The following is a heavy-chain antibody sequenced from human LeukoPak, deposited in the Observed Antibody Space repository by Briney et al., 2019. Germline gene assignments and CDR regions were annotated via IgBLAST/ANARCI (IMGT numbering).Heavy chain of an antibody. J-gene: IGHJ4*02. CDR1: GGSFSGYY. CDR2: NNHSGST. Sequence: PSETLSLTCAVYGGSFSGYYWSWIRQPPGKGLEWIGENNHSGSTNYNPSLKSRVTISVDTSKNQFSLKLSSVTAADTAVYYCARVGQAQLLSNSFDYWGQGTLVTVSS. V-gene: IGHV4-34*01. D-gene: IGHD2-2*01. CDR3: ARVGQAQLLSNSFDY.